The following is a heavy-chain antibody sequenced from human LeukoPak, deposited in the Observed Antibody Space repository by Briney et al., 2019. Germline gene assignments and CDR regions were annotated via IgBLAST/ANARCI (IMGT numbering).Heavy chain of an antibody. CDR2: FYISGST. Sequence: PSETLSLTCTVSGGSISSGLHYWSWIRQSAGKGLEWIGRFYISGSTDYNPALKSRVTMSVDTSKNQFSLKLSSVTAADTAVYYCARLSTVTTSFDYWGQGTLVTVSS. V-gene: IGHV4-61*02. J-gene: IGHJ4*02. D-gene: IGHD4-17*01. CDR1: GGSISSGLHY. CDR3: ARLSTVTTSFDY.